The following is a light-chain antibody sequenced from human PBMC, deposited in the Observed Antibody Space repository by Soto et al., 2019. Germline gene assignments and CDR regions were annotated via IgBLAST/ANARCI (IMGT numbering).Light chain of an antibody. Sequence: DIQMTQSPSSLSASVGDRVTITCRASQSISSYLNWYQQKPGKAPKLLIYAAPSLQSGVPSRFSGSGSGTDFTLTISRLEPEDFEVYYCQPYIRPPWTLGQGTKVDI. V-gene: IGKV1-39*01. CDR1: QSISSY. J-gene: IGKJ1*01. CDR2: AAP. CDR3: QPYIRPPWT.